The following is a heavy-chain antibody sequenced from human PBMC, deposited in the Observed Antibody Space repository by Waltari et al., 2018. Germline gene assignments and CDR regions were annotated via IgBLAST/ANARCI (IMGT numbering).Heavy chain of an antibody. Sequence: EVQLVESGGGLVKPGGSLRLSCAASGFTFSSYSMNWVRQAPGKGRDWVSSISSSSSYIYYADSVKGRFTISRDNAKNSLYLQMNSLRAEDTAVYYCASGDMITFGGAQSGYWGQGTLVTVSS. CDR3: ASGDMITFGGAQSGY. V-gene: IGHV3-21*01. CDR1: GFTFSSYS. D-gene: IGHD3-16*01. J-gene: IGHJ4*02. CDR2: ISSSSSYI.